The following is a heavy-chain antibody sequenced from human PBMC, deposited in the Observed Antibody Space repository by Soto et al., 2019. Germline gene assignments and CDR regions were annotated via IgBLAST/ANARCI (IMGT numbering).Heavy chain of an antibody. J-gene: IGHJ5*02. Sequence: GGSLRLSCAASGFTFSSYGMHWVRQAPGKGLEWVAVIWYDGSNKYYADSVKGRFTISRDNSKNTLYLQMNSLRAEDTAVYYCARVAYNWNYGRWFDPWGQGTLVTVSS. V-gene: IGHV3-33*01. CDR2: IWYDGSNK. CDR1: GFTFSSYG. CDR3: ARVAYNWNYGRWFDP. D-gene: IGHD1-7*01.